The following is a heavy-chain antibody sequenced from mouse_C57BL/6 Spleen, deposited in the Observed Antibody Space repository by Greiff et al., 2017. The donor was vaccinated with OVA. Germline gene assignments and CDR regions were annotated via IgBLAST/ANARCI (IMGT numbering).Heavy chain of an antibody. CDR2: IYPGDGDT. J-gene: IGHJ4*01. V-gene: IGHV1-80*01. CDR1: GYAFSSYW. CDR3: ARITGNYVRAMDY. Sequence: VQLQESGAELVKPGASVKISCKASGYAFSSYWMNWVKQRPGKGLEWIGQIYPGDGDTNYNGKFKGKATLTADKSSSTAYMQLSSLTSEDSAVYFCARITGNYVRAMDYWGQGTSVTVSS. D-gene: IGHD2-1*01.